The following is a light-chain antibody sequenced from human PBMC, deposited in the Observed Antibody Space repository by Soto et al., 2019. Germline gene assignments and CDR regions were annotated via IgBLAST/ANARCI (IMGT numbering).Light chain of an antibody. CDR1: QSPLYSDGNTY. Sequence: DVVMTQSPLSLTVTLGQAASISCRSSQSPLYSDGNTYLNWFHQRPGQSPRRLIYKVSNRDSGVPDRFSGRGSGTDFTLQISRVEAEDVGVYYCMQGTYWPWTFGQGTKVEIK. CDR3: MQGTYWPWT. J-gene: IGKJ1*01. V-gene: IGKV2-30*01. CDR2: KVS.